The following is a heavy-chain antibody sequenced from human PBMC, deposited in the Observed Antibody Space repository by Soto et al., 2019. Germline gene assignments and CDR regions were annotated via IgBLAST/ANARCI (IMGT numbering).Heavy chain of an antibody. Sequence: GESLKISCKGSRYSFTSYWIGWVRQMPGKGLEWMGIIYPGDSDTRYSPSFQGQVTISADKSISTAYLQWSSLKASDTAMYYCARPYCSGGSCYNRNWFDPWGQGTLVTVSS. V-gene: IGHV5-51*01. CDR2: IYPGDSDT. D-gene: IGHD2-15*01. CDR1: RYSFTSYW. CDR3: ARPYCSGGSCYNRNWFDP. J-gene: IGHJ5*02.